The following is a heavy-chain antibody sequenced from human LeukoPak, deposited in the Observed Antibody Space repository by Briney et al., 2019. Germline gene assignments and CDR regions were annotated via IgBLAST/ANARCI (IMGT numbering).Heavy chain of an antibody. J-gene: IGHJ4*02. Sequence: GGSLRLSCAASGFTFADYTMHWGRQAPGEGLEWGSGISWNSGSIGYADSVKGRFTISRDNAKNSLYLQMNSLRAEDTALYYCAKDTSLLWFGELGHWGQGTLVTVSS. CDR1: GFTFADYT. CDR3: AKDTSLLWFGELGH. CDR2: ISWNSGSI. V-gene: IGHV3-9*01. D-gene: IGHD3-10*01.